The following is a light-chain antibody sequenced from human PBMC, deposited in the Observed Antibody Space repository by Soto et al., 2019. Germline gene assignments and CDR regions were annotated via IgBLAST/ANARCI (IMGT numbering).Light chain of an antibody. V-gene: IGLV2-23*01. J-gene: IGLJ1*01. Sequence: QSALTQPPSASGSLGQSVTISCTGTSSDVGAYNYVSWYQQHPGKAPRLMIYEGSKRPSGVSNRFSGSKSGKTASLTISGLRAEDEADYYCCSYAGSSTYVFGSGTKLTVL. CDR3: CSYAGSSTYV. CDR2: EGS. CDR1: SSDVGAYNY.